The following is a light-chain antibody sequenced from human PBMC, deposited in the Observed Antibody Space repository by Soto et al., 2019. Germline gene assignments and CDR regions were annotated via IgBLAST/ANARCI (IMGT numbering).Light chain of an antibody. V-gene: IGKV1-17*01. CDR3: VQHNSYPRT. Sequence: DIQITHSPSSLSASVGDRVTITCRASQGIGGDAGWYQQKPGKPPKRLIYYKSTLQSGIPSRFSGGGFGTEFTITISSLQPEDFETYYCVQHNSYPRTFGQGTRVEMK. CDR1: QGIGGD. J-gene: IGKJ1*01. CDR2: YKS.